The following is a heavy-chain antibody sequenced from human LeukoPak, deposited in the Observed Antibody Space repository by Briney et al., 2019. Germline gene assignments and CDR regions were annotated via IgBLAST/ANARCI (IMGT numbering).Heavy chain of an antibody. J-gene: IGHJ4*02. CDR3: ARNRGWQQFDY. D-gene: IGHD5-24*01. CDR1: GFSSSTAW. Sequence: PGGSLTLSCAVSGFSSSTAWMTWVRQAPGKGLEWVADIRQDGSDKYYVDAVKGRFIISRDNAKNSLYLQMNNLRAEDTAVCYCARNRGWQQFDYWGQGTLVTVSS. CDR2: IRQDGSDK. V-gene: IGHV3-7*01.